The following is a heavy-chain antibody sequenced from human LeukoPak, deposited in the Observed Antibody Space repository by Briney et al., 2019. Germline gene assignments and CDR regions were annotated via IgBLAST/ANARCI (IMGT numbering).Heavy chain of an antibody. D-gene: IGHD3-22*01. CDR1: GFTFSGSA. CDR2: IRSKANSYAT. CDR3: TVPYYYDSRGYYGDY. Sequence: GGSLKLSCAASGFTFSGSAMHWVRQASGKGLEWVGRIRSKANSYATAYAASVKGRFTISRDDSKNTAYLQMNSLKTEDTAVYYCTVPYYYDSRGYYGDYWGQGTLVTVSS. J-gene: IGHJ4*02. V-gene: IGHV3-73*01.